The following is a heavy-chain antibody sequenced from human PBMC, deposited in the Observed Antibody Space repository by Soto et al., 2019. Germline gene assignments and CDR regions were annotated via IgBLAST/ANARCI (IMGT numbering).Heavy chain of an antibody. Sequence: GSLRLSCAASGXNFSNHWMHWVRQRPGEGLVWVSRITSDGKSKGYAESVKGRFAIYRDNAKNKLYLQMKGLTAEDTAVYYCARESGDWPLNWFDPWGLGRLVTVSA. CDR3: ARESGDWPLNWFDP. CDR2: ITSDGKSK. CDR1: GXNFSNHW. V-gene: IGHV3-74*01. J-gene: IGHJ5*02. D-gene: IGHD2-21*02.